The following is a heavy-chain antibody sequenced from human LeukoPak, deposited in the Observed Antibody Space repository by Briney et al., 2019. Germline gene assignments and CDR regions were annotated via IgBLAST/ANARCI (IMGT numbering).Heavy chain of an antibody. CDR2: ISYDGSNK. CDR1: GFTFSSYA. J-gene: IGHJ4*02. V-gene: IGHV3-30*04. CDR3: ARDLDSSGDFDY. Sequence: GGSLRLSCAASGFTFSSYAMHWVRQAPGKGLEWVAVISYDGSNKYYADSVKGRFTISRDNSKNTLYLQMNSLRAEDTAVYYCARDLDSSGDFDYWGQGTLVTVSS. D-gene: IGHD6-19*01.